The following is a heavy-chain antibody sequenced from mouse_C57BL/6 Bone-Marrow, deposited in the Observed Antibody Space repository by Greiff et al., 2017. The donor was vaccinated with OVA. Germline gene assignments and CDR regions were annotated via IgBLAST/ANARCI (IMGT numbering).Heavy chain of an antibody. CDR3: ARSGGYYPYYYAMDY. J-gene: IGHJ4*01. Sequence: VQLQQPGAELVKPGASVKLSCKASGYTFTSYWMHWVKQRPGQGLEWIGMIHPTSGSTNYNEKFKSKATLTVDKSSSTAYMQLSSLTSEDSAVYYCARSGGYYPYYYAMDYWGQGTSVTVSS. CDR2: IHPTSGST. D-gene: IGHD2-3*01. CDR1: GYTFTSYW. V-gene: IGHV1-64*01.